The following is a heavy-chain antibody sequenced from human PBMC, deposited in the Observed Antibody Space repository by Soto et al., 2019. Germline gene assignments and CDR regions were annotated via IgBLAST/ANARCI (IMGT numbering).Heavy chain of an antibody. V-gene: IGHV4-31*03. Sequence: SETLSLTCTVSGGSVSSGGYYWSWIRQHPGKGLEWIGYIYYSGSTYYNPSLKSRVTISVDTSKNQFSLKLSSVTAADTAVYYCARDLGFGEFYWGQGTLFTVSS. CDR3: ARDLGFGEFY. D-gene: IGHD3-10*01. J-gene: IGHJ4*02. CDR2: IYYSGST. CDR1: GGSVSSGGYY.